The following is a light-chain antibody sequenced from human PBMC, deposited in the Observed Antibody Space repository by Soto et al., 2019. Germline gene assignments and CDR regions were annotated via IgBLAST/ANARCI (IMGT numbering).Light chain of an antibody. V-gene: IGKV3-15*01. CDR2: SAS. J-gene: IGKJ1*01. Sequence: EIVMTQSPATLSVSRGGRATLSCRASQSISDTLAWYQQKPGQAPRLLIYSASRRATGFPARFSGSGSGTDFTLTISSLQSEDFAVYYCQQYDNWPWTFGQGTKVEI. CDR1: QSISDT. CDR3: QQYDNWPWT.